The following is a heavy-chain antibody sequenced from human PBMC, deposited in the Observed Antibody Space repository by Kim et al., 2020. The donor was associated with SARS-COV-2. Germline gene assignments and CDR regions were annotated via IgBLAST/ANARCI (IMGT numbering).Heavy chain of an antibody. D-gene: IGHD1-26*01. CDR1: GDSVSSNSAA. Sequence: SQTLSLTCAISGDSVSSNSAAWNWIRQSPSRGLEWLGRTYYRSKWYNDYAVSVKSRITINPDTSKNQFSLQLNSVTPEDTAVYYCARGGRLVGATLLFNAFDIWGQGTMVTVSS. CDR2: TYYRSKWYN. J-gene: IGHJ3*02. CDR3: ARGGRLVGATLLFNAFDI. V-gene: IGHV6-1*01.